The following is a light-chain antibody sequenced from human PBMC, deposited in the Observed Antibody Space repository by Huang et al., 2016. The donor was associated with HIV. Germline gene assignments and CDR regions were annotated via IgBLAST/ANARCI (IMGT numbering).Light chain of an antibody. CDR2: GSS. V-gene: IGKV3-20*01. CDR1: QTIKNIY. Sequence: EIVLTQSPDTLSLSPGETATVSCRVSQTIKNIYLAWYQQQPGQGPSLLIYGSSSRAPDIPDRFSGSGSGTDFTLTINRLEPEDFAVYYCQQYDSSQGISFGQGTRLEMK. J-gene: IGKJ5*01. CDR3: QQYDSSQGIS.